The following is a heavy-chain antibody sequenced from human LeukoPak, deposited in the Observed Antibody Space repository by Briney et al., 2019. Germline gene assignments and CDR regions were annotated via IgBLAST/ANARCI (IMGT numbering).Heavy chain of an antibody. CDR3: ARDSGGYSGYDSGRYYYYGMDV. CDR1: GYTFTSYG. D-gene: IGHD5-12*01. J-gene: IGHJ6*02. CDR2: ISAYNGNT. V-gene: IGHV1-18*01. Sequence: ASVKVSCKASGYTFTSYGISWVRQAPGQGLEWMGWISAYNGNTNYAQKLQGRVTMTTDTSTSTAYMELRSLRSDDTAVYYCARDSGGYSGYDSGRYYYYGMDVWGQGTTVTVSS.